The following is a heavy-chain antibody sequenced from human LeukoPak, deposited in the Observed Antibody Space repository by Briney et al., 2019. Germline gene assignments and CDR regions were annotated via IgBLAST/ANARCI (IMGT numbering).Heavy chain of an antibody. CDR2: IYYSGTT. CDR3: ASGRPLGLDY. Sequence: KTSETLSLTWTVSGDSISSYYWTWIRQPPGKGLEWIGYIYYSGTTNYNPSLKSRVTISVDTSKNQFSLKLSSVTAADTAVYYCASGRPLGLDYWGQGTLVTVSS. V-gene: IGHV4-59*01. D-gene: IGHD7-27*01. J-gene: IGHJ4*02. CDR1: GDSISSYY.